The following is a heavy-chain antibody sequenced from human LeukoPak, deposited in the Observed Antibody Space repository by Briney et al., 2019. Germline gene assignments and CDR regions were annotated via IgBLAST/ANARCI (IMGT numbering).Heavy chain of an antibody. CDR3: ARMTSGLADY. J-gene: IGHJ4*02. V-gene: IGHV1-18*01. CDR2: ISAYNGNT. D-gene: IGHD3-10*01. Sequence: APVKDSCKASGYTFTSYGISWVRQPPGQGLEWMGWISAYNGNTNYAQKLQGRVTMTTDTSTSTAYMELRSLRADDTAVYYCARMTSGLADYWGRGTLVTVSS. CDR1: GYTFTSYG.